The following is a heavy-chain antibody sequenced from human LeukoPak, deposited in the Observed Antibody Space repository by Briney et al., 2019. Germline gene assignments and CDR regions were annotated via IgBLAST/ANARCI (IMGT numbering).Heavy chain of an antibody. V-gene: IGHV1-2*02. CDR1: GENFSRYT. CDR3: ARDDWFDP. Sequence: GASVKVSCKASGENFSRYTITWVRQAPGQGLEWMGWINPNSGGTNYAQKFQGRVTMTRDTSISTAYMELSRLRSDDTAVYYCARDDWFDPWGQGTLVTVSS. CDR2: INPNSGGT. J-gene: IGHJ5*02.